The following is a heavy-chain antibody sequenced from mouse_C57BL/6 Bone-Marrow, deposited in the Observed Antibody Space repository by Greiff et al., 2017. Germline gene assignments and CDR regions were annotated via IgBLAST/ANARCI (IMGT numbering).Heavy chain of an antibody. V-gene: IGHV5-17*01. J-gene: IGHJ1*03. CDR1: GFTFSDYG. Sequence: EVQLVESGGGLVKPGGSLKLSCAASGFTFSDYGMHWVRQAPEKGLEWVAYISSGSSTIYYADTVKGRFTISRDNAQNSLFLQMTSLRSVDTDMYDCAREVYDGYGYFDVWGTGTTVTVSS. CDR3: AREVYDGYGYFDV. CDR2: ISSGSSTI. D-gene: IGHD2-3*01.